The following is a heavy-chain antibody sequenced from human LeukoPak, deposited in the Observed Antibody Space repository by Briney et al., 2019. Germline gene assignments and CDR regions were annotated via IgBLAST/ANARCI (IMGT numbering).Heavy chain of an antibody. CDR1: GFTFSSYA. D-gene: IGHD6-13*01. CDR3: ARELIAAAVYFDS. J-gene: IGHJ4*02. Sequence: LRLSCAASGFTFSSYAMSWIRQPPGKGLEWIAYIYHSGNTYYNPSLKSRVTMSIDTSKNQFSLKLTSVTAADTAVYYCARELIAAAVYFDSWGQGTLVTVSS. CDR2: IYHSGNT. V-gene: IGHV4-30-2*05.